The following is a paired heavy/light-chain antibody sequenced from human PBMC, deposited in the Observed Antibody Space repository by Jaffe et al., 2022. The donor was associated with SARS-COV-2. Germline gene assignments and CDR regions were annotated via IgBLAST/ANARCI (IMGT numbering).Light chain of an antibody. CDR1: QNVLYSPNNKNY. CDR3: HQYYSFPFT. V-gene: IGKV4-1*01. J-gene: IGKJ3*01. CDR2: WAS. Sequence: DIVMTQSPDSLAVSLGERAIINCKSSQNVLYSPNNKNYVSWYQHKAGQPPKLLIYWASTRESGVPDRFSGSGSGTDFSLTISSLQAEDVAVYYCHQYYSFPFTFGPGTKVDI.
Heavy chain of an antibody. Sequence: EVQLVESGGGLVQPGGSLRLSCVASGFTFTSWMHWVRQAPGKGLVWVARIKSDGSVTNYADSVEGRFTISRDNAKNTLYLQMNSLRAEDTAVYYCARGSYSPDRPKEGDYWGQGTLVTVSS. CDR1: GFTFTSW. J-gene: IGHJ4*02. V-gene: IGHV3-74*01. CDR2: IKSDGSVT. D-gene: IGHD2-15*01. CDR3: ARGSYSPDRPKEGDY.